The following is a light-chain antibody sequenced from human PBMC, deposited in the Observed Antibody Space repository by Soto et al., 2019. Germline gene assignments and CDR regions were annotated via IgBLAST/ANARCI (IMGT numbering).Light chain of an antibody. V-gene: IGLV2-14*03. CDR1: SSDVGGYNY. J-gene: IGLJ1*01. Sequence: QSVLTQPASVSGSPGQSITISCTGTSSDVGGYNYVSWYQQHPGKAPRLIIHDVTNRPSGVSNRFSGSKSGNTASLTISGLQAEDDADYYCSSYTSSSTLYVFGAGTKVTVL. CDR2: DVT. CDR3: SSYTSSSTLYV.